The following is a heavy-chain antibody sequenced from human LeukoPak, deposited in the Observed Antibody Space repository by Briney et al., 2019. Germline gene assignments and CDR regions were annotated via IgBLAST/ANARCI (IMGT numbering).Heavy chain of an antibody. J-gene: IGHJ3*02. Sequence: SDTLSLTCTVSGGSISSSSYYWGWIRQPPGKGLEWIGTIYYTEISYYNPSLESRVTSSLDTSKNQFSLTVNSVTAADTAVYYCVRADYNGGSPGSFGIWGRGTMGTVSS. CDR2: IYYTEIS. D-gene: IGHD2-15*01. V-gene: IGHV4-39*07. CDR3: VRADYNGGSPGSFGI. CDR1: GGSISSSSYY.